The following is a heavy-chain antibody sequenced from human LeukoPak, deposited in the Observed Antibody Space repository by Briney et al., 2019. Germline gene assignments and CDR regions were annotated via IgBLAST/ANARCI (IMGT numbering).Heavy chain of an antibody. D-gene: IGHD5-12*01. Sequence: SETLSLTCTVSGGSISSYYWSWIRQPAGKGLECIGRIDSSGRTNYNPSLQSRVTISVDTSKNQFSLKLSSVTAADTAVYYCARHANSPGWLPTGNDAFDIWGQGTMVTVSS. CDR3: ARHANSPGWLPTGNDAFDI. V-gene: IGHV4-4*07. CDR1: GGSISSYY. J-gene: IGHJ3*02. CDR2: IDSSGRT.